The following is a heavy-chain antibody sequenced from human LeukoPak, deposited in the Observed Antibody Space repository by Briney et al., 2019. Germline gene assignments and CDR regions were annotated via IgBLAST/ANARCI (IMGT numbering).Heavy chain of an antibody. CDR2: IYYSGST. D-gene: IGHD3-3*01. Sequence: PSETLSLTCTVAGGSISSYYWSWIRQPPGKGLEWIGYIYYSGSTNYNPSLKSRVTISVDTSKNQFSLKLSSVTAADTAVYYCARAPPFTIFPDYWGQGTLVTVSS. CDR3: ARAPPFTIFPDY. V-gene: IGHV4-59*01. CDR1: GGSISSYY. J-gene: IGHJ4*02.